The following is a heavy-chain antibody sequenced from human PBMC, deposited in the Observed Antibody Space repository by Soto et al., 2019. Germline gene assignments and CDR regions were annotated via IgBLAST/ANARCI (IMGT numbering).Heavy chain of an antibody. Sequence: EVQLVESGGGLVQPGGSLRLSCAASGFPFSAYAMNWVRQAPGKGLEWLSYISSGGNTMYYADSVKGRFIISRDKTKNSLYLQMHSLRAEDTAVFFCARDLLVRGVVIRGYGLDVWGQGTTVTVSS. D-gene: IGHD3-10*01. CDR3: ARDLLVRGVVIRGYGLDV. V-gene: IGHV3-48*01. J-gene: IGHJ6*02. CDR2: ISSGGNTM. CDR1: GFPFSAYA.